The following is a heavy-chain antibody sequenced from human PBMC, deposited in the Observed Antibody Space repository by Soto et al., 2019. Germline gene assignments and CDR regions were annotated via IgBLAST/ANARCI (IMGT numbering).Heavy chain of an antibody. J-gene: IGHJ4*02. CDR2: SYHRGST. V-gene: IGHV4-39*01. CDR1: GDSISSSRYY. D-gene: IGHD2-2*01. CDR3: ARHFHPTTGDCPSSSCYHFDY. Sequence: SETLSLTCTVSGDSISSSRYYWGWVRQPPGKGLEWIGSSYHRGSTYYSPSPKSRVTISVDTSKNQFSLKLSSVTAADTAVYYCARHFHPTTGDCPSSSCYHFDYWGQGTLVTVSS.